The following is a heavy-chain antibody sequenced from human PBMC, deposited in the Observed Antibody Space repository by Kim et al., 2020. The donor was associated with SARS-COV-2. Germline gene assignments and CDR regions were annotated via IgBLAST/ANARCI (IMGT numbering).Heavy chain of an antibody. Sequence: AGSVAGRFAISRYNAKNTLYVRMERLRAEDTAVYYCARGKGVVGAAFDYWGQGTLVTVSS. D-gene: IGHD1-26*01. CDR3: ARGKGVVGAAFDY. V-gene: IGHV3-74*01. J-gene: IGHJ4*02.